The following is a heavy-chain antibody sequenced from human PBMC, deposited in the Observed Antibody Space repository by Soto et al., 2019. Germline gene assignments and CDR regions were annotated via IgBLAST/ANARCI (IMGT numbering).Heavy chain of an antibody. CDR3: ARVVNYYDSSGYPHRSFDY. D-gene: IGHD3-22*01. V-gene: IGHV1-18*01. CDR1: GGTFTSRR. CDR2: ISAYNGNT. J-gene: IGHJ4*02. Sequence: AQLKGSCEGSGGTFTSRRISWGRQGPGQGLGWMGWISAYNGNTNYAQKLQGRVTMTTDTSTSTAYMELRSLRSDDTAVYYCARVVNYYDSSGYPHRSFDYWGQGTLVTVSS.